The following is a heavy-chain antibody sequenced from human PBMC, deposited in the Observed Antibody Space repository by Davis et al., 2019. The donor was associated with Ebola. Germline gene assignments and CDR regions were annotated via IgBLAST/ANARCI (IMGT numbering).Heavy chain of an antibody. CDR2: ISSSSSYI. CDR3: ARDGPHYDLDY. D-gene: IGHD5-12*01. J-gene: IGHJ4*02. CDR1: GFTFSSYS. V-gene: IGHV3-21*03. Sequence: GESLKISCAASGFTFSSYSMNWVRQAPGKGLEWVSSISSSSSYIYYADSVKGRFTISRDNSKNTLYLQMNSLKADDAAVYYCARDGPHYDLDYWGQGTQVTVSS.